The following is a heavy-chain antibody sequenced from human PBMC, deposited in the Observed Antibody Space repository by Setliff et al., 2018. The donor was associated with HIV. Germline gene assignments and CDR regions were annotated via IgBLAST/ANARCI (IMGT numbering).Heavy chain of an antibody. CDR3: ASLRGDYVGQYYYYMDI. CDR2: IFPGDSDT. V-gene: IGHV5-51*01. D-gene: IGHD4-17*01. Sequence: PGESLTISCTGSGFNFNTDWIVWVRQIPGKGLEWMGSIFPGDSDTRYSPSFQDQVTISVDKSISTAYLQWRSLKASDTAFYYCASLRGDYVGQYYYYMDIWGKGTTVTV. CDR1: GFNFNTDW. J-gene: IGHJ6*03.